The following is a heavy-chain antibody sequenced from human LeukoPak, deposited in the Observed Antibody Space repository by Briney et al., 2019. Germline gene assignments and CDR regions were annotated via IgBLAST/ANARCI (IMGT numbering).Heavy chain of an antibody. CDR3: TKDRGLVVRIYYFDY. CDR2: ISGSGGST. V-gene: IGHV3-23*01. Sequence: GGSLRLACAASGFTFSSYPMSWVRQAPGKGLEWVSAISGSGGSTYYADSVKGRFTISRDNSKNTLYLQMNSLRAEDTAVYYCTKDRGLVVRIYYFDYWGQGTLVTVSS. J-gene: IGHJ4*02. CDR1: GFTFSSYP. D-gene: IGHD2-21*01.